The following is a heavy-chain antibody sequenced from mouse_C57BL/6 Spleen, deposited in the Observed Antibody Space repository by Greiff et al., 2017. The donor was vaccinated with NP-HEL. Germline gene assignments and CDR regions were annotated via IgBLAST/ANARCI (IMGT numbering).Heavy chain of an antibody. CDR1: GYSFTGYF. CDR3: ARSHYYGSSYDYAMDY. CDR2: INPYNGDT. D-gene: IGHD1-1*01. Sequence: EVQGVESGPELVKPGASVKISCKASGYSFTGYFMNWVKQSHGKSLEWIGRINPYNGDTFYNQKFKGKATLTVDKSSSTAHMELLSLTSEDFAVYYCARSHYYGSSYDYAMDYWGQGTSVTVSS. V-gene: IGHV1-37*01. J-gene: IGHJ4*01.